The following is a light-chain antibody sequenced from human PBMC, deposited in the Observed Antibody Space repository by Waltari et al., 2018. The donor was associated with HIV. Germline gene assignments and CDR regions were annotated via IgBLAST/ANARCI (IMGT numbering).Light chain of an antibody. V-gene: IGLV2-23*02. CDR1: DIDIGNYNL. J-gene: IGLJ3*02. CDR2: DVS. CDR3: LTYVSKTSTCQ. Sequence: QSALTQPASVSGNPGQSVTITCTGTDIDIGNYNLVSWFQQHPGKAPKLLIYDVSKRPSAVSSRFSGSKSGYFASLTISGLLTEDESSYYCLTYVSKTSTCQFGGGTYLTV.